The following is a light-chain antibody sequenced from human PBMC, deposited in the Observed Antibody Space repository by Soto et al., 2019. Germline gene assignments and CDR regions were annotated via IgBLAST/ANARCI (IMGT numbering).Light chain of an antibody. CDR2: GSA. Sequence: EIVMTQSPATLSVSPGERATLSCRASQSVFSSLAWYQQRPGQAPRLLIYGSATRATGIPDRFSGSGSGTEFTLTISSLQFEYSAVYHRQQYHSWPAFGQGTKVDIK. V-gene: IGKV3-15*01. J-gene: IGKJ1*01. CDR3: QQYHSWPA. CDR1: QSVFSS.